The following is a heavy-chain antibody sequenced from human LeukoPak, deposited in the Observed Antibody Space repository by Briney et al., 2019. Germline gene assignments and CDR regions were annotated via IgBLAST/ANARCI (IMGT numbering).Heavy chain of an antibody. Sequence: PGGSLRLSCATSGFTFSAFGMHWVRQAPGKGLEWVAVISYDGSNKYYADSVKGRFTISRDNSKNTLYLQMNSLRAEDTAVYYCAKDPDSSSWYKQDPNYFDYWGQGTLVTVSS. CDR3: AKDPDSSSWYKQDPNYFDY. CDR2: ISYDGSNK. V-gene: IGHV3-30*18. D-gene: IGHD6-13*01. CDR1: GFTFSAFG. J-gene: IGHJ4*02.